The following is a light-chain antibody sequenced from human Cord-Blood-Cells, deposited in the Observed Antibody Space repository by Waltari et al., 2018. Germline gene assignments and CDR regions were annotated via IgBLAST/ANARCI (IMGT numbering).Light chain of an antibody. V-gene: IGKV3-11*01. J-gene: IGKJ4*01. CDR2: DAS. Sequence: EISSTQSPATLSLSPGETATLSGRASHSVSSYLAWYPQKPGQTPRLLIYDASNRATGIPARFTGSGSRTGLTLTISSLGPEDFTVYYCQQRSNWALTFGGGTKVGIK. CDR3: QQRSNWALT. CDR1: HSVSSY.